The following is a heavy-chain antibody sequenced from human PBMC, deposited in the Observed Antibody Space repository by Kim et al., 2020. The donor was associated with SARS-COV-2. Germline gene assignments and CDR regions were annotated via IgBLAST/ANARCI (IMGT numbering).Heavy chain of an antibody. J-gene: IGHJ4*02. CDR3: AGGTGYSNYVGSYFDY. Sequence: SLKSRVTIPVDTSKNQFSLKLSSVTAADTAVYYCAGGTGYSNYVGSYFDYWGQGTLVTVSS. V-gene: IGHV4-59*09. D-gene: IGHD4-4*01.